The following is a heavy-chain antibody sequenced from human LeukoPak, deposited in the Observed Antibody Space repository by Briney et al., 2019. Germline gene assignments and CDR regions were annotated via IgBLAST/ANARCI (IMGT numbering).Heavy chain of an antibody. D-gene: IGHD2-21*02. CDR2: ISSSSSYI. J-gene: IGHJ4*02. CDR1: GFTFSSYS. Sequence: GGSLRLSCAASGFTFSSYSMNWVRQAPGKGLEWVSSISSSSSYIYYADSVKGRFTISRDNAKNSLYLQMNSLEAEDTAVYYCARDVIGGDTLDSWGQGTLVTVSS. V-gene: IGHV3-21*01. CDR3: ARDVIGGDTLDS.